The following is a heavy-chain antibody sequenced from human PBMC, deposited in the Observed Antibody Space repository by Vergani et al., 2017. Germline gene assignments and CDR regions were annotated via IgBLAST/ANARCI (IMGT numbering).Heavy chain of an antibody. Sequence: QVQLQESGPGLVKPSETLSLTCTVSCGSISSYYWSWIRQPPGKGLEWIGYIYYSGSTNYNPSLKSRVTISVDTSKNQFSLKLSSVTAADTAVYYCARGGYYGMDVWGQGTTVTVSS. CDR2: IYYSGST. CDR1: CGSISSYY. V-gene: IGHV4-59*01. CDR3: ARGGYYGMDV. J-gene: IGHJ6*02.